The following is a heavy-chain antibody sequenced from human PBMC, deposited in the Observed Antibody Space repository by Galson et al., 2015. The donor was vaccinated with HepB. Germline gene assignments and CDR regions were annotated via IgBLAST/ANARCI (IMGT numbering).Heavy chain of an antibody. CDR3: AKAERKYYDSSPFDS. D-gene: IGHD3-22*01. CDR1: GFTFSDYA. J-gene: IGHJ4*02. V-gene: IGHV3-23*01. CDR2: ISNSGGST. Sequence: SLRLSCAASGFTFSDYAMNWVRQAPGKGLEWVSGISNSGGSTYYGDSVEGRLTISRDNSKNTLYLQMNSLRAEDTAVYYCAKAERKYYDSSPFDSWGQGTLVTVSS.